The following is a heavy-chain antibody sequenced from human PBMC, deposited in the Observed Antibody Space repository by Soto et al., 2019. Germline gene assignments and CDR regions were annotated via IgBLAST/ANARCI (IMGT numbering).Heavy chain of an antibody. D-gene: IGHD3-22*01. CDR2: IYYSGST. J-gene: IGHJ3*02. CDR3: ARHRISEYYYDSSGYYPRFGRAFDI. CDR1: GGSISSSSYY. V-gene: IGHV4-39*01. Sequence: SETLSLTCTVSGGSISSSSYYWGWIRQPPGKGLEWFGSIYYSGSTYYNPSLKSRVTISVDTSKNQFSLKLSSVTAADTAVYYCARHRISEYYYDSSGYYPRFGRAFDIWGQGTMVT.